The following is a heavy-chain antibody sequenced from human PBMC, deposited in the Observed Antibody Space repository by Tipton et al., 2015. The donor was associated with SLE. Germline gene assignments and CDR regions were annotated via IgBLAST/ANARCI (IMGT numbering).Heavy chain of an antibody. CDR3: ARRVEMASFDY. CDR2: IYHSGST. J-gene: IGHJ4*02. Sequence: TLSLTCAVSGYSISSGYNWGWIRQPPGKGLEWIGSIYHSGSTYYNPSLKSRVTISVDTSKNQFSLKLSSVTAADTAVYYCARRVEMASFDYWGQGTLVTVSS. V-gene: IGHV4-38-2*01. CDR1: GYSISSGYN. D-gene: IGHD5-24*01.